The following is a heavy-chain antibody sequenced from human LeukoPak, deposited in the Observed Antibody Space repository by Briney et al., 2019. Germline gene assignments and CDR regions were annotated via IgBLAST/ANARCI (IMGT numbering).Heavy chain of an antibody. CDR1: GGSISSYY. V-gene: IGHV4-59*01. Sequence: SETLSLTCTVSGGSISSYYWSWIRQSPGKGLDWIGYIYYSGSNKYNPSLKRRVTIYEDTSKNQFSLMLSSVTAADTAVYYCARASGELRYFDWSLYSGRNYFDYWGQGTLVTVSS. CDR2: IYYSGSN. J-gene: IGHJ4*02. CDR3: ARASGELRYFDWSLYSGRNYFDY. D-gene: IGHD3-9*01.